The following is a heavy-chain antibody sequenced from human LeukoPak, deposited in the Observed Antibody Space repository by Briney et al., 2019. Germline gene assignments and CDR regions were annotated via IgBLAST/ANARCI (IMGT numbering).Heavy chain of an antibody. CDR2: ISGSGGST. V-gene: IGHV3-23*01. D-gene: IGHD1-1*01. CDR3: AKDLALERRYYYYGMDV. Sequence: GGSLRLSCAASGFTFSSYAMSWVRQAPGKGLEWVSAISGSGGSTYYADSVKGRFTISRDNSKNTLYLQMNSLRAEDTAVYYCAKDLALERRYYYYGMDVWGQGTTVTVSS. J-gene: IGHJ6*02. CDR1: GFTFSSYA.